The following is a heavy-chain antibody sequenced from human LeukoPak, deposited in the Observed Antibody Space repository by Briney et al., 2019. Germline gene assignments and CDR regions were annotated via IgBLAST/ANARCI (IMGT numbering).Heavy chain of an antibody. D-gene: IGHD1-26*01. J-gene: IGHJ5*02. CDR2: IIPIFGTA. V-gene: IGHV1-69*01. Sequence: SVKVSCKASGGTFSSYVISWVRQAPGQGLEWMGGIIPIFGTANYAQKFQGRVTITADESTSTAYMELSSLRSEDTAVYYCAREPADSVGATGRFLPWGQGTLVTVSS. CDR1: GGTFSSYV. CDR3: AREPADSVGATGRFLP.